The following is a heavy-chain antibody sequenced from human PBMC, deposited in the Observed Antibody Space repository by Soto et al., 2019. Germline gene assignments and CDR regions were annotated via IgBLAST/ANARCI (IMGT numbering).Heavy chain of an antibody. CDR2: IYYSGST. J-gene: IGHJ5*02. D-gene: IGHD2-2*01. Sequence: PSETLSLTCTVSGGSISSGDFYWIWIRQPPGKGLELIGNIYYSGSTYYNPSLKDRVTISVDTSKNSFSLNLTSVTAADTAVYFCARLVVVAPVANAWGQGPLVTVS. V-gene: IGHV4-30-4*01. CDR1: GGSISSGDFY. CDR3: ARLVVVAPVANA.